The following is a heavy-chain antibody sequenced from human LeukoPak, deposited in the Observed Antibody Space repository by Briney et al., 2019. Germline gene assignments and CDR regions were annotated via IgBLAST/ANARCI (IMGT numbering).Heavy chain of an antibody. J-gene: IGHJ3*02. D-gene: IGHD3-22*01. CDR2: ISYDGSNK. CDR1: GFTFSSYA. CDR3: ARPHTTTYYYDSSGPPVGAFDI. Sequence: PGGSLRLSCAASGFTFSSYAMHWVRQAPGKGLEWVALISYDGSNKYSADSVKGRFTISRDNSKNTLYMQMNSLRAEDTAVYYCARPHTTTYYYDSSGPPVGAFDIWGQGTMVTVSS. V-gene: IGHV3-30-3*01.